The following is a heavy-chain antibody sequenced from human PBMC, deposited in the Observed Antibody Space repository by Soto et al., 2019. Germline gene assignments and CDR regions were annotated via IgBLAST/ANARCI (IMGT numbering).Heavy chain of an antibody. V-gene: IGHV4-34*01. CDR3: ARGRRDYYGSGSYSNGMDV. CDR2: INHSGST. CDR1: GGPFSGYY. J-gene: IGHJ6*02. D-gene: IGHD3-10*01. Sequence: SETLSLTCAVYGGPFSGYYWSWIRQPPGKGLEWIGEINHSGSTNYNPSLKSRVTISVDTSKNQFSLKLSSVTAADTAVYYCARGRRDYYGSGSYSNGMDVWGQGTTVTVSS.